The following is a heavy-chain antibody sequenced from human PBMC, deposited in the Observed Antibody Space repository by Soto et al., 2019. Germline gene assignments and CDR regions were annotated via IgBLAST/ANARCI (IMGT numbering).Heavy chain of an antibody. J-gene: IGHJ4*02. D-gene: IGHD3-16*01. CDR1: GGSISSSHW. Sequence: QVQLQESGPGLVKPSGTLSLSCAVSGGSISSSHWWTWVRQPPGKGLEWIGEIYHSGSTNYNPSLKGGVTISIDPSGNQFSLNLSSGPAAGPAVFYCAGSGGGEDYWGQGILVTVSS. CDR2: IYHSGST. CDR3: AGSGGGEDY. V-gene: IGHV4-4*02.